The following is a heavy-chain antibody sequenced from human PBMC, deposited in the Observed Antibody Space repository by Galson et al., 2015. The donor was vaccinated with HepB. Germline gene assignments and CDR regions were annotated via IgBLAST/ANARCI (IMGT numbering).Heavy chain of an antibody. D-gene: IGHD6-13*01. V-gene: IGHV3-30*18. CDR2: ISYDGSNK. Sequence: SLRLSCAASGFTFSSYGMHWVRQAPGKGLEWVAVISYDGSNKYYADSVKGQFTISRDNSKNTLYLQMNSLRAEDTAVYYCAKYSTSSSWYSYFQHWGQGTLVTVSS. CDR3: AKYSTSSSWYSYFQH. CDR1: GFTFSSYG. J-gene: IGHJ1*01.